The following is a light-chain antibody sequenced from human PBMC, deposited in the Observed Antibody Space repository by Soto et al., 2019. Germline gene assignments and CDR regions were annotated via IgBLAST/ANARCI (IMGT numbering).Light chain of an antibody. CDR3: QQSYITPWT. CDR1: QSISSY. V-gene: IGKV1-39*01. Sequence: DIQMTQSPSSLSASVGDRVTITCRASQSISSYLYWYQQKPGKAPKRLIYAASSLQSGVPSRFSGSGSGSDFTLTISSLQPEDFATYYCQQSYITPWTFGQGTKVEI. CDR2: AAS. J-gene: IGKJ1*01.